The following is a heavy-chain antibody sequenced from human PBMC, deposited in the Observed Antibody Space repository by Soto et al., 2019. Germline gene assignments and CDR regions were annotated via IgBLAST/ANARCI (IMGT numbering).Heavy chain of an antibody. J-gene: IGHJ4*02. D-gene: IGHD4-17*01. V-gene: IGHV3-33*01. CDR3: ARDDDYPDNGFEY. Sequence: QVQLVESGGGVVQPGTSLRLSCAASGFTFSRHGMHWVRQTPGKGLEWLAVILNDASGHWYADSVKGRFTISRDNFENTLYLQMNGLRLEDTAMYYCARDDDYPDNGFEYWGQGTLVTVSS. CDR2: ILNDASGH. CDR1: GFTFSRHG.